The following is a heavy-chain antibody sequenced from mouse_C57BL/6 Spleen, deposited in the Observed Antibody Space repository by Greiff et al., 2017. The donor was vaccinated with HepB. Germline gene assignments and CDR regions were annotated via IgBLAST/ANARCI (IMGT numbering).Heavy chain of an antibody. D-gene: IGHD1-1*01. Sequence: LQESGPGLVKPSQSLSLTCSVTGYSITSGYYWNWIRQFPGNKLEWMGYISYDGSNNYNPSLKNRISITRDTSKNQFFLKLNSVTTEDTATYYCARAHYYGSSYGYFDVWGTGTTVTVSS. J-gene: IGHJ1*03. CDR2: ISYDGSN. CDR1: GYSITSGYY. V-gene: IGHV3-6*01. CDR3: ARAHYYGSSYGYFDV.